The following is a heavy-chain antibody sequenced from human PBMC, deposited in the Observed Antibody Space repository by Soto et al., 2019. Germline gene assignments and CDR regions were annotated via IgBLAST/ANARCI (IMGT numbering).Heavy chain of an antibody. CDR3: AKEGALGLYYFDY. J-gene: IGHJ4*02. V-gene: IGHV3-23*01. Sequence: GGSLRLSCAASGFTFSSYVMSWVRQAPGKGLEWVSTISAGGSSTYYADSVKGRFTISRDNSKNTLYLQMNSLRPEDTAVYYYAKEGALGLYYFDYWGQGTLVTVSS. D-gene: IGHD3-10*01. CDR1: GFTFSSYV. CDR2: ISAGGSST.